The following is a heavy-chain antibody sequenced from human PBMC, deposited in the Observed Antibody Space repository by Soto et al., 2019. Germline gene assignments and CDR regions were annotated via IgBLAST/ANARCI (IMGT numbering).Heavy chain of an antibody. CDR2: IRGSGGST. CDR1: GFTFSSYA. J-gene: IGHJ6*02. V-gene: IGHV3-23*01. Sequence: GGSLRLSCAASGFTFSSYAMNWVRQVPGKGLEWVSGIRGSGGSTYYADSVKGRFTVSRDNSKNTLYLEMHSLRAEDTAVYYCAKARXLRGYTYGSHYYNGMDVWGQGTTVTVSS. D-gene: IGHD5-18*01. CDR3: AKARXLRGYTYGSHYYNGMDV.